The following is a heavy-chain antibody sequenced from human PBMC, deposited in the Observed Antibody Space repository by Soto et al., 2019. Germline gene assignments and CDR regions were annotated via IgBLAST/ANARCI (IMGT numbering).Heavy chain of an antibody. J-gene: IGHJ4*02. V-gene: IGHV1-69*08. D-gene: IGHD3-22*01. CDR2: IIPIFDTT. CDR3: ARSLLGNDYDSNGIYN. CDR1: GGPYSKYS. Sequence: QVQLVQSGTEVKKPGSSVTVSCKASGGPYSKYSISWVRQAPGQGPEWVGRIIPIFDTTNYAQKFQCRATITADNSTKPSDMDLRSLRSENTAVYYCARSLLGNDYDSNGIYNWGQGTLVTFSS.